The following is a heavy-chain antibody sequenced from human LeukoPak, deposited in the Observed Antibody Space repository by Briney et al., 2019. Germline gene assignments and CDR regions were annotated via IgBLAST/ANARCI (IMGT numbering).Heavy chain of an antibody. Sequence: ASVKVSCKASGYTFTGYYMHWVRQAPGQGLEWMGWINPNSGGTNYAQKFQGRVTMTRDTSISTAYVELSRLRSDDTAAYYCARVEVVTANGYYYYMDVWGKGTTVTVSS. J-gene: IGHJ6*03. D-gene: IGHD2-21*02. V-gene: IGHV1-2*02. CDR2: INPNSGGT. CDR3: ARVEVVTANGYYYYMDV. CDR1: GYTFTGYY.